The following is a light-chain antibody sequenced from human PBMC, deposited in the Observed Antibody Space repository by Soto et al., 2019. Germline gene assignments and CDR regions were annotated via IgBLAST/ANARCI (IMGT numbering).Light chain of an antibody. CDR3: QQYETYSGT. CDR2: DAS. V-gene: IGKV1-5*01. CDR1: QSVSGW. J-gene: IGKJ1*01. Sequence: DIQMTQSPSTLSASVGDTVTITCRASQSVSGWLAWYQQKPGKAPILLIYDASALPRGVPSRFSGSGSGTEFTLTISSLQPDDLATYYCQQYETYSGTFGQGTKVDIK.